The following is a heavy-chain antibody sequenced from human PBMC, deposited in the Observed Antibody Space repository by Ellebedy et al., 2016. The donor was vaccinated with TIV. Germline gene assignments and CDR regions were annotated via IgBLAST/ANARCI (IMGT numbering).Heavy chain of an antibody. V-gene: IGHV3-48*02. CDR1: GFSFRSYS. Sequence: GESLKISCAASGFSFRSYSMNWVRQAPGKGLEWISYISSSSDSKYYADSVKGRFTISRDNAKNSLYLKMTSLRDEDTAVYFCTRDGGILTGYYDSWGQGALVTVSS. J-gene: IGHJ5*01. D-gene: IGHD3-9*01. CDR2: ISSSSDSK. CDR3: TRDGGILTGYYDS.